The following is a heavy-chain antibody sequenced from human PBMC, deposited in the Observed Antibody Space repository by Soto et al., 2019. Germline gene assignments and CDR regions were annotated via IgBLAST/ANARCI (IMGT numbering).Heavy chain of an antibody. V-gene: IGHV4-30-2*03. CDR1: GGSISSGGYS. Sequence: SETPSLTCAVSGGSISSGGYSWSWIRQPPGKGLEWIGYIYHSGSTYYNPSLLSRVTISVDTSMNEFSLRLSSVTAADTAVYYCARLNGYCVGPSCHGYYGMDVWGQGTTVTVSS. J-gene: IGHJ6*02. D-gene: IGHD2-2*03. CDR3: ARLNGYCVGPSCHGYYGMDV. CDR2: IYHSGST.